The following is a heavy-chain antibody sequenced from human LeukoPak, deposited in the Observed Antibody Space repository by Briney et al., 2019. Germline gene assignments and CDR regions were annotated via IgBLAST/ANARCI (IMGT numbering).Heavy chain of an antibody. D-gene: IGHD4-17*01. CDR1: GLTFSSSA. Sequence: GGSLRLSCAASGLTFSSSALSWVRQAPGKGLQWVSSISGTGGDTHYADSVKGRFTVSRDNSKNTLYLQMNSLRAEDTAIYFCAKDQCPDYAPLGSATHVYWGQGALVTVSS. CDR3: AKDQCPDYAPLGSATHVY. V-gene: IGHV3-23*01. J-gene: IGHJ4*02. CDR2: ISGTGGDT.